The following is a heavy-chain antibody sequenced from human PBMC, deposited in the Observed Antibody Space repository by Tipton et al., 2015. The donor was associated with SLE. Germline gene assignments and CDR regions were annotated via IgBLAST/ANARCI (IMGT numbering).Heavy chain of an antibody. CDR1: GGSITSTNW. Sequence: TLSLTCAVSGGSITSTNWWSWLRQPPGKGLEWIAEISHTGSTNYNPSLKSRVTISLDKSKNQFSLDLTSVTAADTAVFYCARGIPWYFDPWGRGTLVTVSS. V-gene: IGHV4-4*02. CDR3: ARGIPWYFDP. CDR2: ISHTGST. J-gene: IGHJ2*01.